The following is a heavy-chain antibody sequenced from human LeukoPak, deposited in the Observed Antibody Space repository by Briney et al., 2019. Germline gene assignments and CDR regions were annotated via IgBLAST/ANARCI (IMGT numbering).Heavy chain of an antibody. CDR2: ISGSGGTT. D-gene: IGHD3-22*01. CDR1: GFTFRSYA. Sequence: GGSLRLSCAASGFTFRSYAMSWVRQAPGRGLEWVSAISGSGGTTYYADSVKGRFTISRDNSKNTLYLQMNSLRAEDTAVYYCAKDHYYDSSGHFDYWDQGTLVTVSS. J-gene: IGHJ4*02. CDR3: AKDHYYDSSGHFDY. V-gene: IGHV3-23*01.